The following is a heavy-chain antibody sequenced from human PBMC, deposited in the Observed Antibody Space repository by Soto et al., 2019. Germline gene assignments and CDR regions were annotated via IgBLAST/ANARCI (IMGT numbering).Heavy chain of an antibody. Sequence: QLVESGGGLVEPGGSLRLSCAASGFGFSDVWMTWVRQVPGKGLEWVGRIKRRYDDGTTDYAAAVKGRFTISRDDSNNTLYLQIDSLKTEDTAVYYCATEGEMSGASDWADYFDHWGQGTLVTVSS. D-gene: IGHD2-15*01. CDR1: GFGFSDVW. CDR2: IKRRYDDGTT. CDR3: ATEGEMSGASDWADYFDH. V-gene: IGHV3-15*01. J-gene: IGHJ4*01.